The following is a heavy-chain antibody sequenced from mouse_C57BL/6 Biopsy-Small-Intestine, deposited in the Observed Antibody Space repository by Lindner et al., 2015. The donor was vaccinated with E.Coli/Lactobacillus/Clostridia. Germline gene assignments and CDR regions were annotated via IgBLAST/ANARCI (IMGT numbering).Heavy chain of an antibody. CDR3: ARWAAFENYFDY. V-gene: IGHV1-72*01. CDR2: IDPNISGA. CDR1: GYTFTSYW. J-gene: IGHJ2*01. Sequence: VQLQESGAELVKPGASVKLSCKASGYTFTSYWMHWVKLRPGRGLEWIGRIDPNISGAKYNEKFKSKATLTVDKPSSTAYMQLSSLTSEDSAVYYCARWAAFENYFDYWGQGTTLTVSS.